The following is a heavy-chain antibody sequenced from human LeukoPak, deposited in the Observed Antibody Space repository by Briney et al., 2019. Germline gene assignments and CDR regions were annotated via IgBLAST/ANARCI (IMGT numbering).Heavy chain of an antibody. V-gene: IGHV1-69*13. D-gene: IGHD3-22*01. Sequence: GASVKVSCKASGGTFSSYAISWVRQAPGQGLEWVGGIIPIFGTANYAQKFQGRVTITADESTSTAYMELSSLRSEDTAVYYCAREITMTELRYWGQGTLVTVSS. J-gene: IGHJ4*02. CDR1: GGTFSSYA. CDR3: AREITMTELRY. CDR2: IIPIFGTA.